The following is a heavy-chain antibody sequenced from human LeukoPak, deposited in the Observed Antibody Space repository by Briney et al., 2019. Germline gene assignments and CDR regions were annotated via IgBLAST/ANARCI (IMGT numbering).Heavy chain of an antibody. CDR2: ISLTDSRI. D-gene: IGHD1-1*01. CDR1: GFTFSSYT. J-gene: IGHJ4*02. V-gene: IGHV3-48*02. CDR3: ARDHDWSFDY. Sequence: PGGSLRLSCAASGFTFSSYTLNWVRQAPGKGLEWISYISLTDSRISYAGSVKGRFTISRDNAKNSLYLQMNSLRDEDTAVYYCARDHDWSFDYWGQGTLVTVSS.